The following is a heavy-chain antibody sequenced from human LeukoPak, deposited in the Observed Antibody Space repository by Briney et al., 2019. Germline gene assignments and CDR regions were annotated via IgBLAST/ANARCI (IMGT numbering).Heavy chain of an antibody. CDR2: IYPGDSDT. CDR1: GYTFTSYG. Sequence: KVSCKASGYTFTSYGIGWVRQMPGKGLEWMGIIYPGDSDTRYSPSFQGQVTISADKSISTAYLQWSSLKASDTAMYYCARHYYDSSGYSPFDYWGQGTLVTVSS. CDR3: ARHYYDSSGYSPFDY. D-gene: IGHD3-22*01. J-gene: IGHJ4*02. V-gene: IGHV5-51*01.